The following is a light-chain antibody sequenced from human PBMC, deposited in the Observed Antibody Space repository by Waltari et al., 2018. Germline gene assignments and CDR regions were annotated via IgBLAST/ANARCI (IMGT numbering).Light chain of an antibody. CDR3: FSYAGSNSFA. CDR2: DVS. Sequence: QSALTQPASVSGSPGQSITVSCIGTSNDIGSYTFFSWFQQHPGRAPKLMIYDVSERPLGVSNRFSGSKSGNTASLTISGLQAEDEADYYCFSYAGSNSFAFGGGTRVTVL. J-gene: IGLJ2*01. CDR1: SNDIGSYTF. V-gene: IGLV2-23*02.